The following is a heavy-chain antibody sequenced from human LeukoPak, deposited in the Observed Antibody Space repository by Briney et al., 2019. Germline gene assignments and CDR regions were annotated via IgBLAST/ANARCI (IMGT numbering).Heavy chain of an antibody. V-gene: IGHV4-59*01. CDR1: GGSISSYH. D-gene: IGHD6-13*01. J-gene: IGHJ5*02. CDR2: IYYSGST. CDR3: ARGYSSSWYWFDP. Sequence: SETLSLTCSVSGGSISSYHWSWIRQPPGEGPEWVGYIYYSGSTNYNPSLKSRVTISLDTSKNHFSLKLSSVTAADTAVYYCARGYSSSWYWFDPWGQGTLVTVSS.